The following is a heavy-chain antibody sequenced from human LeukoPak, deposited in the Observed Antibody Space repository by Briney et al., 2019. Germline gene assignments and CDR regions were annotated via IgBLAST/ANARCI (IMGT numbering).Heavy chain of an antibody. CDR3: AREGAVAGAFDI. Sequence: ASVKVSCKASGYTFNSYGISWVRQAPGQGLEWMGWISGYNGNTNYAQKLQGRVTMTTDTSTSTAYMELRSLRSDDTAVYYCAREGAVAGAFDIWGQGTMVTVSS. D-gene: IGHD6-19*01. J-gene: IGHJ3*02. CDR1: GYTFNSYG. V-gene: IGHV1-18*01. CDR2: ISGYNGNT.